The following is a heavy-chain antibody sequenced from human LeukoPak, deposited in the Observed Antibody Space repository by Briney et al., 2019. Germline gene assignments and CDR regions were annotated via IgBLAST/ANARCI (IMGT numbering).Heavy chain of an antibody. J-gene: IGHJ4*02. CDR1: GGSINNYY. CDR3: ARFSQYYDSPTHYLDY. D-gene: IGHD3-16*01. CDR2: IYYTGST. V-gene: IGHV4-59*08. Sequence: SETLSLTCTVSGGSINNYYWSGVRQPPGAGLEGLAYIYYTGSTNYNPSLKTRRTISVDTSKNQFSLRLNSVTAADTAVYYCARFSQYYDSPTHYLDYWGQGILVTVSS.